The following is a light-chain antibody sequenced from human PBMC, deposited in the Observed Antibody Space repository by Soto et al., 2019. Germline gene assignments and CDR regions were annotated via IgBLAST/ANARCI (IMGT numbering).Light chain of an antibody. CDR2: EVS. V-gene: IGLV2-14*01. CDR1: SSDVGGYNY. CDR3: SSPTSSSTLV. Sequence: QSALTQPASVSGSPGQSITISCTGTSSDVGGYNYVSWYQQHPGKAPKLMIYEVSNRPSGVSNRFSGSKSGNTASLTISGLQPEDEADYYCSSPTSSSTLVSGGGTKLTVL. J-gene: IGLJ3*02.